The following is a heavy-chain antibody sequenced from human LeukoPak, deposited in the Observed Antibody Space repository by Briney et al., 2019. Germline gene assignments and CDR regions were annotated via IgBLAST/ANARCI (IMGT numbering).Heavy chain of an antibody. D-gene: IGHD1-26*01. CDR2: IYSGGSI. J-gene: IGHJ3*02. CDR1: GFTVSSNY. Sequence: GGSLRLSCAASGFTVSSNYMSWVRQAPGKGLEWVSVIYSGGSIYYAGSVKGRFTISRDNSKNTLYLQMNSLRAEDTAVYYCASGSGSDDAFDIWGQGTMVTVSS. V-gene: IGHV3-66*01. CDR3: ASGSGSDDAFDI.